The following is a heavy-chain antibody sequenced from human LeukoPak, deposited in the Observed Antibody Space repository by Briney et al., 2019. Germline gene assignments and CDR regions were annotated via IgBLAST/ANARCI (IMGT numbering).Heavy chain of an antibody. CDR3: TTGNLHN. V-gene: IGHV3-15*01. D-gene: IGHD4-11*01. J-gene: IGHJ4*02. CDR2: IKSKTDGGTT. Sequence: GGSLRLSCTASGFTFSDHAISWVRQAPGKGLEWVGRIKSKTDGGTTDYAAPVKGRFTISRDDSKNTLYLQMNSLKTEDTAVYYCTTGNLHNWGQGTLVTVSS. CDR1: GFTFSDHA.